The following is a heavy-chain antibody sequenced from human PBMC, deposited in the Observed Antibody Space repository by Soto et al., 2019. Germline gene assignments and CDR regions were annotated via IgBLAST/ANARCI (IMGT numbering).Heavy chain of an antibody. CDR3: ARAYYYGSGRQKEVH. D-gene: IGHD3-10*01. Sequence: EVQLVESGGGLVKPGGSLRLSCVASGFSFGRYSIHWVRQAPGKGLEWVSYISSSSSYKYYADSVRGRSTISRDNAKKSVYLEMNGLRAEDTAVYYCARAYYYGSGRQKEVHWGQGTLVTVSS. J-gene: IGHJ4*02. V-gene: IGHV3-21*01. CDR1: GFSFGRYS. CDR2: ISSSSSYK.